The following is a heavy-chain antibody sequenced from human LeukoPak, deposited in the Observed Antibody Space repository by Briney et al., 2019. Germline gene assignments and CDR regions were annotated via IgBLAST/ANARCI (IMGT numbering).Heavy chain of an antibody. CDR2: IYHSGTT. D-gene: IGHD4-17*01. J-gene: IGHJ3*02. CDR3: ARLKSFSGYFGVFDI. V-gene: IGHV4-38-2*01. CDR1: GYSINSGYS. Sequence: SETLSLTCAVSGYSINSGYSWGWIRQPPGKGLEWIGSIYHSGTTYYNPSLKSRVTISVDTSKNQFSLKLSSVTAADTAVYYCARLKSFSGYFGVFDIWGQGTMVTVSS.